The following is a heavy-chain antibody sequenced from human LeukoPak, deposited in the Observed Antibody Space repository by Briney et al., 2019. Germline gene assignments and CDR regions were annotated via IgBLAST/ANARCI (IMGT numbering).Heavy chain of an antibody. CDR1: GYSISSGYY. CDR2: IYHSGST. V-gene: IGHV4-38-2*01. Sequence: SETLSLTCVVSGYSISSGYYWGWIRQPPGKGLEWIGSIYHSGSTYYNPSLKSRVTISVDTSKNQFSLKLSSVTAADTAVYYCARAWNYWGQGTLVTVSS. CDR3: ARAWNY. J-gene: IGHJ4*02.